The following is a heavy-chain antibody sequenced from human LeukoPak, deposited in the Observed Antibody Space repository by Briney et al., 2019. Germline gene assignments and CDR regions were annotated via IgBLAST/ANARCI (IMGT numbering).Heavy chain of an antibody. Sequence: TGGSLRLSCSASGFTFSSYAMHWVRQAPGRGLEYVSAISSNGGSTYYADSVKGRFTISRDNSKNTLYLQMSSLRAEDTAVYYCARAQYCSGGSCYSRALGSWGQGTLVTVSS. D-gene: IGHD2-15*01. V-gene: IGHV3-64D*06. CDR3: ARAQYCSGGSCYSRALGS. CDR1: GFTFSSYA. CDR2: ISSNGGST. J-gene: IGHJ5*02.